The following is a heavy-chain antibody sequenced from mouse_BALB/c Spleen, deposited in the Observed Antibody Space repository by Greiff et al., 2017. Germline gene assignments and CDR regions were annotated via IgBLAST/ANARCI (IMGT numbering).Heavy chain of an antibody. V-gene: IGHV5-6-5*01. D-gene: IGHD1-1*01. CDR1: GFTFSSYA. J-gene: IGHJ2*01. CDR2: ISSGGST. CDR3: ARGGGYYYGDY. Sequence: EVKLVESGGGLVKPGGSLKLSCAASGFTFSSYAMSWVRQTPEKRLEWVASISSGGSTYYPDSVKGRFTISRDNARNILYLQMSSLRSEDTAMYYCARGGGYYYGDYRGQGTTLTVSS.